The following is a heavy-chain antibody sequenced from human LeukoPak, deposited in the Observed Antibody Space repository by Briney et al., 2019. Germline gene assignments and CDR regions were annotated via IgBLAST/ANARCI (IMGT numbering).Heavy chain of an antibody. J-gene: IGHJ4*02. V-gene: IGHV3-66*01. CDR2: IYSGGST. Sequence: PGGSLRHSCAASGFTVSSNYMSWVRQAPGKGLEWVSDIYSGGSTYYADSVKGRFTISRDNSKNTLYLQMNSLRAEDTAVYYCARSAGYCSSTSGYRGFDYWRQETLVADSS. CDR1: GFTVSSNY. CDR3: ARSAGYCSSTSGYRGFDY. D-gene: IGHD2-2*02.